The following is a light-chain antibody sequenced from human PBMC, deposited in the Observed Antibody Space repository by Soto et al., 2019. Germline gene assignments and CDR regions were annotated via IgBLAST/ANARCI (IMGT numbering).Light chain of an antibody. Sequence: IQMTQSPSSLSASVGDRVTVTCRTSQSINIYLNWYQQKPGKAPTLLIYGASSLQSGVPSRFSGGGSRTDFTLTISSLQPEDFATYYCQQSYRSPYTFGQGTKLEIK. CDR2: GAS. CDR1: QSINIY. V-gene: IGKV1-39*01. J-gene: IGKJ2*01. CDR3: QQSYRSPYT.